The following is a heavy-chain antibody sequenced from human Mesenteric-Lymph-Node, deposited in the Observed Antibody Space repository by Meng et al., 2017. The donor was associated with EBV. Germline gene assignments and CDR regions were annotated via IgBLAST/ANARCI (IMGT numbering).Heavy chain of an antibody. CDR3: ARDSSGDRRRFDP. CDR2: ITVGNGDT. J-gene: IGHJ5*02. CDR1: GYTFTSYA. V-gene: IGHV1-3*01. D-gene: IGHD6-19*01. Sequence: QVQLVQSGAEVKKPXXSVKVSCEASGYTFTSYAMHWVRQAPGQRLEWMGWITVGNGDTKYSQKFHGRVTITRDTSATTAYMELSSLTSEDTAVYYCARDSSGDRRRFDPWGQGPLGTVSS.